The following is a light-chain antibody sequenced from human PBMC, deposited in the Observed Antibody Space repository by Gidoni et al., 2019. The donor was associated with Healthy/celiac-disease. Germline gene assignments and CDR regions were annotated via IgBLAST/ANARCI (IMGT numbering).Light chain of an antibody. J-gene: IGLJ3*02. CDR1: NIGSKS. CDR3: QVWDSSSDWV. CDR2: DDS. V-gene: IGLV3-21*03. Sequence: SYVLTQPPSVSVATGKTARLTCGGNNIGSKSVDCYQQKPGQAPVRVVYDDSDRPSGIPERFSGSNSGNTATLTMSRVEAGDEADYYWQVWDSSSDWVYGGGTKLTGL.